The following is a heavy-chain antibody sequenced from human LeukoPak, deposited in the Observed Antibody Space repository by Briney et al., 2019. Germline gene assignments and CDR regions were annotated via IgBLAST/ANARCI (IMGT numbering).Heavy chain of an antibody. CDR3: ARHSYSTSAGPYDY. CDR1: GGSISDYY. Sequence: PSETLSLTCTVSGGSISDYYWSWIREPPGKGLEWIGYIYYSGSTNYNPSLKSRVTISVATSKNQFSLKLSSVTAADTAVYYCARHSYSTSAGPYDYWGQGTLVTVSS. CDR2: IYYSGST. D-gene: IGHD6-6*01. J-gene: IGHJ4*02. V-gene: IGHV4-59*08.